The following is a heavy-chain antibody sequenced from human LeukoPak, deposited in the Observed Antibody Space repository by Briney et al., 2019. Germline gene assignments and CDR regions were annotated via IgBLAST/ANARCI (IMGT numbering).Heavy chain of an antibody. CDR2: ISSSSNTI. CDR1: GVTFSSYS. V-gene: IGHV3-48*01. CDR3: ARAFPEYYDILTGYAAFDY. D-gene: IGHD3-9*01. J-gene: IGHJ4*02. Sequence: PGGSLRLSCAASGVTFSSYSRNWVRQAPGKGLEWVSYISSSSNTIYYAASVNGRLTISRYNSQNSLYLQMTRLRAEHTALYSCARAFPEYYDILTGYAAFDYWGQGTLVTVSS.